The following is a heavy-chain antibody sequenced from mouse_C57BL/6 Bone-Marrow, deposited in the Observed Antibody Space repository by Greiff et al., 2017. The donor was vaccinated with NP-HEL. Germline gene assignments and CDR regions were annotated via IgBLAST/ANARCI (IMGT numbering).Heavy chain of an antibody. CDR2: IYWDDDK. CDR3: ARSPNYYGSSYDWYFDV. V-gene: IGHV8-12*01. J-gene: IGHJ1*03. CDR1: GFSLSTSGMG. Sequence: QVTLKVSGPGILQSSQTLSLTCSFSGFSLSTSGMGVSWIRQPSGKGLEWLAHIYWDDDKRYNPSLKRRLTISKDTSRNQVFLKITSVDTADTATYYCARSPNYYGSSYDWYFDVWGTGTTVTVSS. D-gene: IGHD1-1*01.